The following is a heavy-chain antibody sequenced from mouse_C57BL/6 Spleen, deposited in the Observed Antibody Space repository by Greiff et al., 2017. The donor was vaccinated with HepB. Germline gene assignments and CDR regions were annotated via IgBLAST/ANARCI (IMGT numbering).Heavy chain of an antibody. D-gene: IGHD2-2*01. CDR2: IDPSDSYT. Sequence: QVQLQQPGAALVMPGASVKLSCKASGYTFTSYWMHWVKQRPGQGLEWIGEIDPSDSYTNYHQKFKGKSTLTVDKSTSTAYMQLSSLASEDAAVYYWARDRDGYDRHYGDYWGQGTTLTVSS. CDR3: ARDRDGYDRHYGDY. CDR1: GYTFTSYW. V-gene: IGHV1-69*01. J-gene: IGHJ2*01.